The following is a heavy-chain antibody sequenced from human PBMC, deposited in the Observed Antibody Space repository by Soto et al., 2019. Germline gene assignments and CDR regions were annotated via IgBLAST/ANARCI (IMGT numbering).Heavy chain of an antibody. CDR2: VSAYNRNT. J-gene: IGHJ4*02. Sequence: QVQLVQSGAEVKKPGASVKVSCKASGYNFINYGITWVRQAPGQGLEWMGWVSAYNRNTNYAQKFEDRVTMTTDTSTTTAYMELRGLRSDDTAVYFCASERQWEPLPYWGPGTLVTVSS. D-gene: IGHD1-26*01. CDR1: GYNFINYG. CDR3: ASERQWEPLPY. V-gene: IGHV1-18*04.